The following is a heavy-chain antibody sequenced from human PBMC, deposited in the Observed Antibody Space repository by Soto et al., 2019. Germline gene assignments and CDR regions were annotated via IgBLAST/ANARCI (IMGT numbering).Heavy chain of an antibody. J-gene: IGHJ4*02. Sequence: EVQLVESGGGLVQPGGSLKLSCAASGFAFSAFPMHWVRQASGKGLEWVGRIRSEVKAYATGYADTVKGRFTVSGDDSNNMAYLPMNSLKTDDTAVYFCTTLGEWGTYSGYWGQGTLVTVSS. CDR1: GFAFSAFP. CDR2: IRSEVKAYAT. V-gene: IGHV3-73*02. D-gene: IGHD3-16*01. CDR3: TTLGEWGTYSGY.